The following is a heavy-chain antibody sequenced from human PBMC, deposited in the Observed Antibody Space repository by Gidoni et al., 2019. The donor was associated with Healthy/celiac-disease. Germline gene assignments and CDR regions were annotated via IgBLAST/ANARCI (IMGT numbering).Heavy chain of an antibody. D-gene: IGHD6-6*01. CDR3: TYAARLSYYYYGMDV. V-gene: IGHV3-73*02. Sequence: EVQLVESGGGLVQPGGSLKLSCAASGSTFVASSMHWGRQASGKGLEWVCRIRSKANSYATAYAASVKGRFTISRDDSKNTAYLQMNSLKTEDTAVYYCTYAARLSYYYYGMDVWGQGTTVTVSS. CDR2: IRSKANSYAT. J-gene: IGHJ6*02. CDR1: GSTFVASS.